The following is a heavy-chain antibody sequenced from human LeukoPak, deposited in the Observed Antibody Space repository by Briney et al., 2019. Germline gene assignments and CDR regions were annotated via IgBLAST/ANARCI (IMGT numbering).Heavy chain of an antibody. V-gene: IGHV4-39*07. J-gene: IGHJ5*02. CDR1: GGSISSSSYY. D-gene: IGHD2-21*02. Sequence: PSETLSLSCTVSGGSISSSSYYWGWIRQPPGQGLEWIGSIYYSGSTYYNPSLKSRVTISVDTSKNQFSLKLSSVTAADTAVYYCARAEWSDWYENLFDPWGQGTLVTVSS. CDR2: IYYSGST. CDR3: ARAEWSDWYENLFDP.